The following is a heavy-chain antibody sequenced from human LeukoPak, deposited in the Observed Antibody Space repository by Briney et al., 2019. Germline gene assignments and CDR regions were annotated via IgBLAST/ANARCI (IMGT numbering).Heavy chain of an antibody. Sequence: SETLSLTCSVSGGSISHNSYYWGWIRQPPGKGLECIGTIYYSRSTYYSPSLKSRVTISVDTSKNQFSLKLNSVTAADTAVYYCARISAGYYYVGYWGQGTLVTVSS. CDR3: ARISAGYYYVGY. CDR1: GGSISHNSYY. J-gene: IGHJ4*02. D-gene: IGHD3-9*01. V-gene: IGHV4-39*07. CDR2: IYYSRST.